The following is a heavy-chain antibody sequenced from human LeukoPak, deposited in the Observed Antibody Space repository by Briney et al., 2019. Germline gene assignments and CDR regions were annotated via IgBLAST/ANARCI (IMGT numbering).Heavy chain of an antibody. CDR2: IYHSGST. J-gene: IGHJ5*02. D-gene: IGHD3-22*01. Sequence: SQTLSLTCTVSGGSISSGGYYWSWIRQHPGKGLEWIGYIYHSGSTYYNPSLKSRVTISVDTSKNQFSLKLSSVTAADTAVYYCAGSYYDSHWGWFDPWGQGTLVTVSS. CDR1: GGSISSGGYY. V-gene: IGHV4-31*03. CDR3: AGSYYDSHWGWFDP.